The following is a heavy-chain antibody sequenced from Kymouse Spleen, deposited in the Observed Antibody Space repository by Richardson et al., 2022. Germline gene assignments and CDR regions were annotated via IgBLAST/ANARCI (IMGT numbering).Heavy chain of an antibody. J-gene: IGHJ5*02. CDR3: ARRGITGTRWFDP. V-gene: IGHV4-39*01. CDR2: IYYSGST. CDR1: GGSISSSSYY. D-gene: IGHD1-20*01,IGHD1-7*01. Sequence: QLQLQESGPGLVKPSETLSLTCTVSGGSISSSSYYWGWIRQPPGKGLEWIGSIYYSGSTYYNPSLKSRVTISVDTSKNQFSLKLSSVTAADTAVYYCARRGITGTRWFDPWGQGTLVTVSS.